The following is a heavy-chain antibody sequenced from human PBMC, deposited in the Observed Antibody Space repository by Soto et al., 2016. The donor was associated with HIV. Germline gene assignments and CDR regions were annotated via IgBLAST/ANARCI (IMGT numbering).Heavy chain of an antibody. CDR3: ARDGMVVTAIPLFPLDY. V-gene: IGHV1-2*02. CDR2: INPHSGVT. D-gene: IGHD2-21*02. J-gene: IGHJ4*02. CDR1: GYTFSDYY. Sequence: QVQLVQSGAEVKKPGASVKVSCKASGYTFSDYYIHWVRQAPGQGLEWMGWINPHSGVTNYAQKFQGRVTMTRDTSIGTAYMEVTRLKSDDTAMYYCARDGMVVTAIPLFPLDYWGQGTLVTVSS.